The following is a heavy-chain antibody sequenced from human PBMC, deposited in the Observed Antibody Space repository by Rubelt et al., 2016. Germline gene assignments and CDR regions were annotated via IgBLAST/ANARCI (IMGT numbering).Heavy chain of an antibody. CDR3: ARDSPLDY. V-gene: IGHV3-30*04. CDR1: GFTFSSYA. Sequence: QPGRSLRLSCAASGFTFSSYAMHWVRQAPGKGLEWVAVISYDGSNKYYADSVKGRFTISRDNSKNTLYLQMNSLRAEDTAVYYCARDSPLDYWGQGTLVTVSS. J-gene: IGHJ4*02. CDR2: ISYDGSNK.